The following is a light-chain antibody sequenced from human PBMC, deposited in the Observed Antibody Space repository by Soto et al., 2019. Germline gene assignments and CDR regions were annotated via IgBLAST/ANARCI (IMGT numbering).Light chain of an antibody. CDR2: LNSDGSH. CDR1: SGHINYA. Sequence: QLVLTQSPSASASRGASVKLTCTLSSGHINYAIAWHQQQPEKGPRYLMKLNSDGSHTKGDGIPDRFSGSSSGSERHLTISSLQSEDEADYYCQTWGTAVHDVVFGGGTKLTVL. J-gene: IGLJ2*01. CDR3: QTWGTAVHDVV. V-gene: IGLV4-69*01.